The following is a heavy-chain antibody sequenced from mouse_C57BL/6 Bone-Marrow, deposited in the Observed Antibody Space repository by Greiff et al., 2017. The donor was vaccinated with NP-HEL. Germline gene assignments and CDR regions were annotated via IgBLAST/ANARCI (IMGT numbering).Heavy chain of an antibody. CDR1: GYAFSSYW. D-gene: IGHD1-1*01. V-gene: IGHV1-80*01. CDR2: IYPGDGGT. Sequence: QVQLKESGAELVKPGASVKLSCKASGYAFSSYWMNWVKQRPGKGLEWIGRIYPGDGGTKYNEKFKGKATLTADKPSSTAYMRLSSLTGEDTAVYLCARRITTAKDYYALEYWGQGVSVTV. CDR3: ARRITTAKDYYALEY. J-gene: IGHJ4*01.